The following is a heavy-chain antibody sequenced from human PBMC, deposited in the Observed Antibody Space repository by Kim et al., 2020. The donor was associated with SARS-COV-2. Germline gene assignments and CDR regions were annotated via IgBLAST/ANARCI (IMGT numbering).Heavy chain of an antibody. Sequence: GESLKISCKGSGYSFTSYWIGWVRQMPGKGLEWMGIIYPGDSDTRYSPSFQGQVTISADKSISTAYLQWSSLKASDTAMYYCARQGGYCGTNGVCYTDYYYGMDVWGQGTTVTVSS. CDR1: GYSFTSYW. CDR3: ARQGGYCGTNGVCYTDYYYGMDV. V-gene: IGHV5-51*01. J-gene: IGHJ6*02. D-gene: IGHD2-8*01. CDR2: IYPGDSDT.